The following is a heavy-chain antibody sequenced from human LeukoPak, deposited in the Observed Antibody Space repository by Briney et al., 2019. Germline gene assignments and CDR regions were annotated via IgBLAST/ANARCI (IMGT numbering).Heavy chain of an antibody. CDR3: AREKEGLLTFDY. CDR2: IIPIFGTA. CDR1: GGTFISYA. D-gene: IGHD3-10*01. Sequence: SVKVSFKASGGTFISYAISWVRQAPGQGLEWMGGIIPIFGTANYAQKFQGRVTITADKSTSTAYMELSSLRSEDTAVYYCAREKEGLLTFDYWGQGTLVTVSS. J-gene: IGHJ4*02. V-gene: IGHV1-69*06.